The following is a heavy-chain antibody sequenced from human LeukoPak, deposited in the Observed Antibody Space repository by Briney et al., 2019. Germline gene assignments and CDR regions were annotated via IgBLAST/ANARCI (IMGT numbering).Heavy chain of an antibody. Sequence: GASVKVSCKVSGYTLTELSMHWVRQAPGKGLEWMGGFDPEDGETIYAQKFQGRVTMTKDTSTDTAYMELSSLRSEDTAVYYCATGVNYYDLWGQGTMVTVSS. J-gene: IGHJ3*01. CDR1: GYTLTELS. CDR3: ATGVNYYDL. CDR2: FDPEDGET. D-gene: IGHD3-22*01. V-gene: IGHV1-24*01.